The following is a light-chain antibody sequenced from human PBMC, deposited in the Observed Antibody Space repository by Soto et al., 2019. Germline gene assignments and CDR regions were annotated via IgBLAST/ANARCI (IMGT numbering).Light chain of an antibody. Sequence: DIVMTQTPLSSPVTLGQPASISCKSSQSLVNSDGNTYLSWLQQRPGQPPRLLIDKISNRVSGVSDRVSGSGAGTDFTLKMSRVEAEDVEVYYWLQATHVPHTFDQGPKLESK. CDR2: KIS. CDR1: QSLVNSDGNTY. V-gene: IGKV2-24*01. J-gene: IGKJ2*01. CDR3: LQATHVPHT.